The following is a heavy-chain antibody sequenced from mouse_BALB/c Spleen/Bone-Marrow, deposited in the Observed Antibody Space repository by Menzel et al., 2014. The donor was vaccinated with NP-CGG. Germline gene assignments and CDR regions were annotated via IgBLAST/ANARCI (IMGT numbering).Heavy chain of an antibody. CDR2: ISYSANT. J-gene: IGHJ3*01. CDR3: TRGTTAGFAY. D-gene: IGHD1-2*01. V-gene: IGHV3-2*02. Sequence: EVKLVESGPGLVKPSQSLSLPCTVTGYSIXSDYAWNWIRQFPGNKLEWMGYISYSANTNYNPSLKSRISITRDTSKNQFFLQLNSVTAEDTATYNCTRGTTAGFAYWGLGTLVTVSA. CDR1: GYSIXSDYA.